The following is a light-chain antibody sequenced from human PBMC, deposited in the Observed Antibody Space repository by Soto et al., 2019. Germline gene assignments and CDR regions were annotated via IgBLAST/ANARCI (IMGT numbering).Light chain of an antibody. Sequence: EIVLTQSPDTLSLSPGARATLSCRASQSVDRNYLAWYQHKPGQAPRLLIYGASTRATGIPDRFSGSGSGTDFTLTISRLEPEDFAVYYCHQYGLSPPYTFGPGTKVDIK. V-gene: IGKV3-20*01. CDR2: GAS. J-gene: IGKJ3*01. CDR1: QSVDRNY. CDR3: HQYGLSPPYT.